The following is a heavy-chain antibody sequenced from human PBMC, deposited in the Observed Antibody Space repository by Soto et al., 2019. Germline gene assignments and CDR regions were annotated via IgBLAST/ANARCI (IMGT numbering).Heavy chain of an antibody. CDR3: VRDSAYAFDM. V-gene: IGHV3-21*06. CDR2: ISSDSSGK. Sequence: GGSLRLSCAASGFTFSSYSMNWVRQAPGKGLEWVSSISSDSSGKFYADSVKGRFTISRDNAKNSLYLQMDGLRDEDTAMYYCVRDSAYAFDMWGQGTMVTVSS. CDR1: GFTFSSYS. J-gene: IGHJ3*02.